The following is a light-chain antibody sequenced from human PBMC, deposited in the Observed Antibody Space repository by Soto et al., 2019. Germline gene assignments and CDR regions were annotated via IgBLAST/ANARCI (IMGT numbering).Light chain of an antibody. Sequence: SVLTQPPSTSGTPGQRVTISCSGSSSNIGTNIVNWYQQFPGTAPKLLISDDSHRSSGVPDRFSASRSGTSASLAISGLQSGDEAAYYCATWDDSLNGRVFGGGTKLTVL. V-gene: IGLV1-44*01. CDR1: SSNIGTNI. J-gene: IGLJ2*01. CDR3: ATWDDSLNGRV. CDR2: DDS.